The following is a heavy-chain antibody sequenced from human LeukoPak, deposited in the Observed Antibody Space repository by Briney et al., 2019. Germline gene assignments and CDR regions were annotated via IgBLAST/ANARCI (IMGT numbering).Heavy chain of an antibody. J-gene: IGHJ5*02. V-gene: IGHV1-18*01. CDR3: AREQPGTNWFDP. CDR2: ISAYNGNT. D-gene: IGHD3-10*01. CDR1: GYTFTSYG. Sequence: ASVKVSCKASGYTFTSYGISWVRQAPGQGLEWMGWISAYNGNTNYAQKLQGRATMTTDTSTSTAYMELRSLRSDDTAVYYCAREQPGTNWFDPWGQGTLVTVSS.